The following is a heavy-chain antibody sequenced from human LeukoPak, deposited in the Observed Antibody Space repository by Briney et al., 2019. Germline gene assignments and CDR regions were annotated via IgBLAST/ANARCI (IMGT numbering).Heavy chain of an antibody. J-gene: IGHJ4*02. CDR1: GYTFTSYD. V-gene: IGHV1-8*01. CDR2: MNPNSGNT. D-gene: IGHD3-10*01. Sequence: GASVKVSCKASGYTFTSYDINWVRQATGQGLEWMGWMNPNSGNTGYAQKFQGRVTMARTTSINTAYMELSSLRSDDTAAYYCARESGLYGSGSRYWGQGTLVTVSS. CDR3: ARESGLYGSGSRY.